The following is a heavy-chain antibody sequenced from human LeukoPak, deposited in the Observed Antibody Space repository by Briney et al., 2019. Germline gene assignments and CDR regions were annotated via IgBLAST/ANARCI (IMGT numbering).Heavy chain of an antibody. V-gene: IGHV3-66*02. CDR3: ARVVWSRITMIGRHIDL. J-gene: IGHJ2*01. CDR1: GLTVSSNY. CDR2: IYTGGNT. D-gene: IGHD3-22*01. Sequence: PGGSLRLSCAASGLTVSSNYTSWVRQAPGKGLEWVSVIYTGGNTYYADSVRGRFTISRENSKNTLYLQMTSLRTEDTAVYYCARVVWSRITMIGRHIDLWGRGTLVTVSS.